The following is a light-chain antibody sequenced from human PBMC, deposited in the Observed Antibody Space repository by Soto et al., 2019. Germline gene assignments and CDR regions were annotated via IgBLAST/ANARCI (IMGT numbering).Light chain of an antibody. Sequence: EIVLTQSPGTLSLSPGDGATLSCRASQTVSSSFLAWYQQKAGQAPRLLIYGASSRATGIPDRFSGSGSGPDFTLIITRLESEDCAVYYCQQHGSAPGTFGQGTKGEIK. V-gene: IGKV3-20*01. CDR3: QQHGSAPGT. J-gene: IGKJ1*01. CDR2: GAS. CDR1: QTVSSSF.